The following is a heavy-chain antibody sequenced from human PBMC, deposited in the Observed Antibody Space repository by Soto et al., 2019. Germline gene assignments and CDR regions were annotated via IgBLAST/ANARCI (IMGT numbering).Heavy chain of an antibody. D-gene: IGHD3-22*01. Sequence: PSETLSLTCTVSGGSVSSGSYYWSWIRQPPGKGLEWIGYIYYSGSTNYNPSLKSRVTISVDTSKNQFSLKLSSVTAADTAVYYCASNYYDSSGYYWSWDYYYYGMDVWGQGTTVTSP. CDR1: GGSVSSGSYY. J-gene: IGHJ6*02. CDR3: ASNYYDSSGYYWSWDYYYYGMDV. CDR2: IYYSGST. V-gene: IGHV4-61*01.